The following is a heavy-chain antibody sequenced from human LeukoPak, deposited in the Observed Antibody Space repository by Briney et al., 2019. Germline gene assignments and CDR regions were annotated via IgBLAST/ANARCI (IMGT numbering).Heavy chain of an antibody. CDR1: GYTFTGYY. J-gene: IGHJ6*02. V-gene: IGHV1-2*04. Sequence: ASVNVSCKASGYTFTGYYMHWVRQAPGQGLEWMGWINPNSGGTNYAQKFQGWVTMTRDTSISTAYMELSRLRSDDTAVYYCARGRPITMVRGVKSGYYYYYGMDVWGQGTTVTVSS. CDR2: INPNSGGT. CDR3: ARGRPITMVRGVKSGYYYYYGMDV. D-gene: IGHD3-10*01.